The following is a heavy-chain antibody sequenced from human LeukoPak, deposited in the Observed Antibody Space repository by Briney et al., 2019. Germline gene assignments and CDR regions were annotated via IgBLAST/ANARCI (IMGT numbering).Heavy chain of an antibody. Sequence: GGSLRLSCAASGFAFSTYWMTWVRQAPGKGLEWVANINQDGSDTHYVDSVKGRFTISRDNAENSLFLQMNSLRAEDMAVYYCARDPYKANDYSNYGAFDIWGQGAMVTASS. CDR3: ARDPYKANDYSNYGAFDI. CDR2: INQDGSDT. CDR1: GFAFSTYW. D-gene: IGHD4-11*01. J-gene: IGHJ3*02. V-gene: IGHV3-7*01.